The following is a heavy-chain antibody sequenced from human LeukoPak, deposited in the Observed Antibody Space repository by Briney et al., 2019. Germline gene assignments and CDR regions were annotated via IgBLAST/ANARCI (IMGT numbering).Heavy chain of an antibody. J-gene: IGHJ4*02. CDR3: AKEPSIPRYCSSTSCSFDY. D-gene: IGHD2-2*01. CDR1: GFTFSSYG. V-gene: IGHV3-30*18. CDR2: ISYDGSNK. Sequence: PGRSLRLSCAASGFTFSSYGMHWVRQAPGKGLEWVAVISYDGSNKYYADSVKGRFTISRDNSKNTLYLQMNSLRAEDTAVYYCAKEPSIPRYCSSTSCSFDYWGQGTLVTVSS.